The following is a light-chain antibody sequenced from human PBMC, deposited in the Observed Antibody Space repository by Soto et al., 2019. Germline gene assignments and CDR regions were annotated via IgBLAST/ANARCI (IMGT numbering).Light chain of an antibody. Sequence: EIVMTQSPATLSVSPGERATLSCRASQSVSSNLAWYQQKPGQAPRLLIFFASTRATGVPARFSGSGSGTEFTLTISSLQSEDLGVYHCQQYNKWPVTFGQGTKVEIK. V-gene: IGKV3-15*01. CDR3: QQYNKWPVT. CDR2: FAS. CDR1: QSVSSN. J-gene: IGKJ1*01.